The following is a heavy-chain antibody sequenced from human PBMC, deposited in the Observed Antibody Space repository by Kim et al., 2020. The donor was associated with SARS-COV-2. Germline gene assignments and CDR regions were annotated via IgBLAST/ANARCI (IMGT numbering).Heavy chain of an antibody. CDR2: IYYSGST. D-gene: IGHD1-1*01. J-gene: IGHJ3*02. V-gene: IGHV4-59*01. Sequence: SETLSLTCTVSGGSISSYYWSWIRQPPGKGLEWIGYIYYSGSTNYNPSLKSRVTISVDTSKNQFSLKLSSVTAADTAVYYCARAYTGVEMAPPGPFDIWGQGTMVTVSS. CDR1: GGSISSYY. CDR3: ARAYTGVEMAPPGPFDI.